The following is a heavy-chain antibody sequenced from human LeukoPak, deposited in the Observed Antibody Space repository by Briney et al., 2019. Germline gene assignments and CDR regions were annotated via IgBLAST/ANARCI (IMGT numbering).Heavy chain of an antibody. J-gene: IGHJ4*02. Sequence: PGGSLRLSCAASGFTVGYNYMTWVHQAPGKGLEWVAAIYNSGSTYYADSVKGRFTISGDNSKNTMYLQMNSLKGEDTAVYYCARRSNPPGRIDHWGQGTLVTVSS. CDR2: IYNSGST. V-gene: IGHV3-66*04. CDR1: GFTVGYNY. D-gene: IGHD1-14*01. CDR3: ARRSNPPGRIDH.